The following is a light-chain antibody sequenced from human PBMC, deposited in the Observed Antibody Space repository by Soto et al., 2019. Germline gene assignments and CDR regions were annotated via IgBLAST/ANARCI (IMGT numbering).Light chain of an antibody. CDR1: QGMSSD. V-gene: IGKV1-8*01. CDR3: QQYYSYSST. Sequence: IQMTQSPSSLSASVGDRVTITCRASQGMSSDLAWYQQKPGKAPKLLIYAASTLQSGVPSRFSGSGSGTDFTLTISCLQSEDFATYDCQQYYSYSSTFGQGTKVDIK. CDR2: AAS. J-gene: IGKJ1*01.